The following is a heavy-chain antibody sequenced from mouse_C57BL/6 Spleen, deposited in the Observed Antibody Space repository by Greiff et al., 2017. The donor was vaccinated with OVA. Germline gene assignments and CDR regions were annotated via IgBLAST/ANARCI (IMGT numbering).Heavy chain of an antibody. Sequence: QVQLQQSGPGLVQPSQSLSITCTVSGFSLTDYGVHWVRQSPGKGLEWLGVIWRGGSTDSNAAFVSRLSITKDNSKSQVFFKMSSLQADDTAIYYCAKGGGYYLYAMDYWGQGTSVTVSS. CDR2: IWRGGST. CDR1: GFSLTDYG. J-gene: IGHJ4*01. CDR3: AKGGGYYLYAMDY. V-gene: IGHV2-5*01. D-gene: IGHD2-3*01.